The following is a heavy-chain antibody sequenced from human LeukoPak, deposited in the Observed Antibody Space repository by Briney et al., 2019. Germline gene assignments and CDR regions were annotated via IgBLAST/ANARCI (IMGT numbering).Heavy chain of an antibody. CDR2: ISAYNGNT. CDR3: ARGAAGKGNWFDP. Sequence: ASVKVSCKASGYTFASYGITWVRQAPGQGLEWMGWISAYNGNTNYAQKLQGRVTMTTDISTSTAYMELRSLRSDDTAIYYCARGAAGKGNWFDPWGQGTLVTVSS. J-gene: IGHJ5*02. D-gene: IGHD6-13*01. V-gene: IGHV1-18*01. CDR1: GYTFASYG.